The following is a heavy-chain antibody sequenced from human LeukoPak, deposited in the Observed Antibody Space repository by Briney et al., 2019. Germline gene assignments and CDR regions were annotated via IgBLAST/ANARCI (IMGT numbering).Heavy chain of an antibody. V-gene: IGHV3-73*01. CDR2: IRSKANSYAT. D-gene: IGHD3-22*01. J-gene: IGHJ6*02. CDR1: GFTFSGSA. Sequence: GGSLRLSCAASGFTFSGSAMHWVRQASGKGLEWVGRIRSKANSYATAYAASVKGRFTISRDDSKNTAYLQMNSLKTEDTAVYYCVRGIFPYDSSGHGMDVWGQGTTVTVSS. CDR3: VRGIFPYDSSGHGMDV.